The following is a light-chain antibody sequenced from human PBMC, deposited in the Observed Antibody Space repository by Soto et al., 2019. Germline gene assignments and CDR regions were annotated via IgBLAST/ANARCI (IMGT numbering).Light chain of an antibody. J-gene: IGKJ1*01. CDR1: QSISSW. CDR2: KAS. CDR3: QHYNSYSEA. Sequence: DIHMTQSRSTLSASVGYRVTITCRASQSISSWLAWYQQKPGKAPKLLIYKASTLKSGVPSRFSGSGSGTEFTLTISSLQPDDFATYYCQHYNSYSEAFGQGTKVDIK. V-gene: IGKV1-5*03.